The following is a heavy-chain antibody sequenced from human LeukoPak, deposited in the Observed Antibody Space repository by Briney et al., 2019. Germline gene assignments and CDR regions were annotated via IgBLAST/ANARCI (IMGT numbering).Heavy chain of an antibody. J-gene: IGHJ4*02. CDR1: GFTFVSHW. CDR2: INQDGSEK. Sequence: PGGSLRLSCVASGFTFVSHWMTWVRQAPGKGLEWVANINQDGSEKYYVDSVKGRFIISRDNAKNSLYLQMNSLRAEDTAVYYCARESYYGSGSPLDYWGQGTLVTVSS. V-gene: IGHV3-7*01. D-gene: IGHD3-10*01. CDR3: ARESYYGSGSPLDY.